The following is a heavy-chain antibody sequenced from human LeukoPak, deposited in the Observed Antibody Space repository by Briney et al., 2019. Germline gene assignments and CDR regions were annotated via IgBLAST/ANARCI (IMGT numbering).Heavy chain of an antibody. CDR2: IYSGGST. CDR3: ARGAPLVVRYFDWFYFDY. V-gene: IGHV3-66*01. CDR1: GFTFSDYY. D-gene: IGHD3-9*01. J-gene: IGHJ4*02. Sequence: GGSLRLSCAASGFTFSDYYMSWIRQAPGKGLEWVSVIYSGGSTYYADSVKGRFTISRDNSKNTLYLQMNSLRAEDTAVYYCARGAPLVVRYFDWFYFDYWGQGTLVTVSS.